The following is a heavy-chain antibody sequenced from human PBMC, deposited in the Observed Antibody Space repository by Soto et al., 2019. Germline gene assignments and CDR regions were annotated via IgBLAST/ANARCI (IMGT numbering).Heavy chain of an antibody. Sequence: TGGSLRLSCAASGFTFSSYEMNWVRQAPGKGLEWVSYISSSGSTIYYADSVKGRFTISRDNAKNSLYLQMNSLRAEDTAVYYCARDGGYARVYYYGMDVWGQGTTVTVSS. CDR2: ISSSGSTI. CDR1: GFTFSSYE. J-gene: IGHJ6*02. V-gene: IGHV3-48*03. D-gene: IGHD5-12*01. CDR3: ARDGGYARVYYYGMDV.